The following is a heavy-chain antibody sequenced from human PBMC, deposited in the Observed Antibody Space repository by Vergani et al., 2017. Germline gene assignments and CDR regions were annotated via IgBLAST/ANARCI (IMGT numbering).Heavy chain of an antibody. V-gene: IGHV3-30*02. J-gene: IGHJ6*03. CDR1: GFIFNYYG. Sequence: QVHLVESGGGVVQPGGSLRLSCAASGFIFNYYGINWVRQAPGKGLEWVSFIRSDGGSEMYADSVRGRFTISRDNSKNSLYLQMNSLRAEDTAVYYCARHDYSNYWGAYYYYMDVWGKGTTVTVSS. D-gene: IGHD4-11*01. CDR3: ARHDYSNYWGAYYYYMDV. CDR2: IRSDGGSE.